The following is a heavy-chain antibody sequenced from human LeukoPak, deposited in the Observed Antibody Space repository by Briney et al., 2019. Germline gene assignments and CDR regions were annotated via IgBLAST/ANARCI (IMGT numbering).Heavy chain of an antibody. J-gene: IGHJ4*02. CDR2: ISDSGSTI. CDR3: AREMEGDYGSGTFFDL. D-gene: IGHD3-10*01. V-gene: IGHV3-11*01. Sequence: GGSLRLSCAASEFVFSDYYMSWIRQAPGKGLEWVSYISDSGSTIYYADSVKGRFTISRENVKNSLYLKMNGLRAEDTAVYYCAREMEGDYGSGTFFDLWGQGNMVTVSS. CDR1: EFVFSDYY.